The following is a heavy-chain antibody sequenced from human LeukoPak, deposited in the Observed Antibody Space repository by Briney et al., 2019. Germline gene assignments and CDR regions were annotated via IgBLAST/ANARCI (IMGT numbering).Heavy chain of an antibody. CDR3: ARRHYDILTGYYSGMDV. D-gene: IGHD3-9*01. J-gene: IGHJ6*02. CDR2: IYYSGST. CDR1: GGSISNNY. Sequence: PSETLSLTCTVSGGSISNNYRNWIRLTPGKGLEWIGYIYYSGSTKYNPSLKSRVTITVDTSKNQFSLNLNSVTAADTAVYYSARRHYDILTGYYSGMDVWGQGTTVTVSS. V-gene: IGHV4-59*08.